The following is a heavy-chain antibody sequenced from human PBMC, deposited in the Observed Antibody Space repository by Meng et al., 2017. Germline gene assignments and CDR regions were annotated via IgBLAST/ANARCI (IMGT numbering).Heavy chain of an antibody. CDR2: INHSGST. V-gene: IGHV4-34*01. CDR3: ARKFTMVRGIYNWFDP. CDR1: GGSFSGYY. D-gene: IGHD3-10*01. Sequence: VQVPEAGAGRLKPSDDLSLNWAVSGGSFSGYYWSWIRQPQGKGLEWIGEINHSGSTNYNPSLKSRVTISVDTSKSQFSLKLSSVTAADTAVYYCARKFTMVRGIYNWFDPWGQGTLVTVSS. J-gene: IGHJ5*02.